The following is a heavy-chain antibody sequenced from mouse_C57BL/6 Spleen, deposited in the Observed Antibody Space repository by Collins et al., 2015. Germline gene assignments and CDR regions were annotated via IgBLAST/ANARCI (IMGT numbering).Heavy chain of an antibody. J-gene: IGHJ1*03. D-gene: IGHD1-1*01. CDR3: ARSGGTTYWYFDV. CDR2: IHPNSGST. Sequence: QVQLQQPGAELVKPGASVKLSCKASGYTFTSYWMHWVKQRPGQGLEWIGMIHPNSGSTNYNEKFKSKATLTVDKSSSTAYMQLSSLTSEDSAVYYRARSGGTTYWYFDVWGTGTTVTVSS. CDR1: GYTFTSYW. V-gene: IGHV1-64*01.